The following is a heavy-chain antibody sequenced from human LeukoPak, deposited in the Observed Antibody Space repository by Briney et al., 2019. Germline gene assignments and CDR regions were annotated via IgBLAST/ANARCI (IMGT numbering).Heavy chain of an antibody. CDR2: ISWNSGSI. Sequence: GGSLRLSCAASGFTFDDYAMHWVRHAPGKGLEWVSGISWNSGSIGYADSVNGRFTISRDNAKNSLYLQMNSLRAEDTALYYCAKDSSGDYDSSGFDYWGQGTLVTVSS. CDR3: AKDSSGDYDSSGFDY. D-gene: IGHD3-22*01. J-gene: IGHJ4*02. CDR1: GFTFDDYA. V-gene: IGHV3-9*01.